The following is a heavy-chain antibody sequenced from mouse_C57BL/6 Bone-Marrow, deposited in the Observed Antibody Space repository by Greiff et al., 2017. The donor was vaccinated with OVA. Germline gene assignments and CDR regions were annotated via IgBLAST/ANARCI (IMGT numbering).Heavy chain of an antibody. CDR3: ARDKRGGSSYVDYFDY. CDR2: ISDGGSYT. CDR1: GFTFSSYA. V-gene: IGHV5-4*01. Sequence: EVNVVESGGGLVKPGGSLKLSCAASGFTFSSYAMSWVRQTPEKRLEWVATISDGGSYTYYPDNVKGRFTISRDNAQNNLYLQMSHLKSEDTAMYYCARDKRGGSSYVDYFDYWGQGTTLTVSS. D-gene: IGHD1-1*01. J-gene: IGHJ2*01.